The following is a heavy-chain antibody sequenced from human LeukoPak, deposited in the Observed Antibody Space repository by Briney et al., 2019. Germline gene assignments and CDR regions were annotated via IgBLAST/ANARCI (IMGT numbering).Heavy chain of an antibody. CDR3: AKQLGYCSDGSCYFPY. CDR1: GFSFSGHW. J-gene: IGHJ4*02. Sequence: GGSLRLSCIASGFSFSGHWMHWARQLPGKGLEWVSAISNNGGYTYYADSVQGRFTISRDNSKSTLCLQMNSLRAEDTAVYYCAKQLGYCSDGSCYFPYWGQGTLVTVSS. V-gene: IGHV3-23*01. CDR2: ISNNGGYT. D-gene: IGHD2-15*01.